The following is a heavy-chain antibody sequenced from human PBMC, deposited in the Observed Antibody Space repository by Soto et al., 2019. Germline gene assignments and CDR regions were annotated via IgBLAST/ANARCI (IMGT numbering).Heavy chain of an antibody. D-gene: IGHD4-17*01. CDR3: AKSYGPTDTWFNP. V-gene: IGHV4-31*03. CDR1: GDSISSAPYY. J-gene: IGHJ5*02. CDR2: IYYSGNT. Sequence: QVQLQESGPGLVKPSQSLSLTCTVSGDSISSAPYYWSWIRQHPGKGLEWIGYIYYSGNTHYNPSLKSRAAISVDTSKKQLSLKLNSVTAADTAVYYCAKSYGPTDTWFNPWGQGTLVTVSS.